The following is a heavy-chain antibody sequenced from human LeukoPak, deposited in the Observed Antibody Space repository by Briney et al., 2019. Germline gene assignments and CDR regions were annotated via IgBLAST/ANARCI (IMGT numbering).Heavy chain of an antibody. J-gene: IGHJ4*02. CDR3: ARDYDGGYQMDY. D-gene: IGHD4-23*01. CDR1: GGSVSSGSYY. Sequence: PSETLSLTCTVSGGSVSSGSYYWSWIRQPPGKGLEWIGYIYYSGSTNYNPSLKSRVTISVDTSKNQFSLRLSSVTAADTAVYYCARDYDGGYQMDYWGQGTLVTVSS. V-gene: IGHV4-61*01. CDR2: IYYSGST.